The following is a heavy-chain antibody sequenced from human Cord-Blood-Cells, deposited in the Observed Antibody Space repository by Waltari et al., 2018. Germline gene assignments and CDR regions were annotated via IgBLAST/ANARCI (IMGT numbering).Heavy chain of an antibody. J-gene: IGHJ1*01. V-gene: IGHV1-24*01. CDR3: YYYYDSSGYYPEYFQH. D-gene: IGHD3-22*01. CDR2: FDPEDRET. CDR1: GYTLTELS. Sequence: QVQLVQSGAEVKKPGASVKVSCKVSGYTLTELSMHWVRQAPGKGLEWMGGFDPEDRETIYAQKFQGRVTMTEDTSTDTAYMELSSLRSEDTAVYYCYYYYDSSGYYPEYFQHWGQGTLVTVSS.